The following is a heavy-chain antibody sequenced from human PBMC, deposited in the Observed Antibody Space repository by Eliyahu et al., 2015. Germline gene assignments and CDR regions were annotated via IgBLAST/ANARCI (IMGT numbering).Heavy chain of an antibody. J-gene: IGHJ6*02. D-gene: IGHD3-3*01. V-gene: IGHV4-34*01. CDR3: ARGSDDFWSGYSRRWDLRGYYYGMDV. CDR1: GGSFXGXY. Sequence: QVQLQQWGAGLLKPSETLSLTCAVYGGSFXGXYWTWIRQPPGXGLEWIGEIXHSGSTXYNPSLKSRVTIXVDTSKNQFSLKLSSVTAADTAVYYCARGSDDFWSGYSRRWDLRGYYYGMDVWGQGTTVTVSS. CDR2: IXHSGST.